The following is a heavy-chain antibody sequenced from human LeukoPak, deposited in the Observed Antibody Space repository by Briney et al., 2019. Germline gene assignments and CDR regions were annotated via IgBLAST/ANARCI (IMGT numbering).Heavy chain of an antibody. CDR2: IYYSGST. V-gene: IGHV4-59*08. CDR3: ARHLGATALYYYYYMDV. CDR1: GGSISSYY. Sequence: SETLSLTCTVSGGSISSYYWSWIRQPPGKGLEWIGYIYYSGSTNYNPSLKSRVSISVDRSKNQFSLKLTSLTAADTAVYYCARHLGATALYYYYYMDVWGKGTPVTVSS. D-gene: IGHD1-26*01. J-gene: IGHJ6*03.